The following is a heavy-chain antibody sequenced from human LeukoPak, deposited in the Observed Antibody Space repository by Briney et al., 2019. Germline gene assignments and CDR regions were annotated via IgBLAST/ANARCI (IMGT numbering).Heavy chain of an antibody. Sequence: GGSLRLSCAASGFTLSIYGMHGVRDAPGRGLERVAVISYDGSNKYYADYVKGRFTISRDNSKNPLYLQMNSLRAEDTAVYYCANYYDSSGYHLPGYWGQGTLVTVSS. J-gene: IGHJ4*02. CDR1: GFTLSIYG. CDR3: ANYYDSSGYHLPGY. V-gene: IGHV3-30*18. CDR2: ISYDGSNK. D-gene: IGHD3-22*01.